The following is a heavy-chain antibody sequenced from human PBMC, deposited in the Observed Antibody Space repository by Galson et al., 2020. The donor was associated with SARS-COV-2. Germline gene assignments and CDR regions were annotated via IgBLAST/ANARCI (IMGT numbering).Heavy chain of an antibody. CDR1: GGSITNRGFY. CDR2: IHNSGHT. Sequence: SETLSLTCTVSGGSITNRGFYWSWIRQHPGKGLDWIGYIHNSGHTYFNPSLKSRVTISVDTSKNQFYLSLTSVTAADTAVYYCARGGAHPDNWFAPWGQGTLVTVSS. V-gene: IGHV4-31*03. CDR3: ARGGAHPDNWFAP. J-gene: IGHJ5*02.